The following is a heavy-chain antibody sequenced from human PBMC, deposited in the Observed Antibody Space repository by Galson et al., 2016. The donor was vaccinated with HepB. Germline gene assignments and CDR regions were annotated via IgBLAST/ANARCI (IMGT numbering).Heavy chain of an antibody. Sequence: SLRLSCAASGFSLSNYWMSWVRQAPGKGLEWVANINEDGSDRNYVDSVKGRFTISRDNAKNSLYLQMNSLRAEDTAVYYRARESTMSEAGTWGQGTLVTVSS. CDR2: INEDGSDR. V-gene: IGHV3-7*04. CDR1: GFSLSNYW. D-gene: IGHD6-19*01. J-gene: IGHJ4*02. CDR3: ARESTMSEAGT.